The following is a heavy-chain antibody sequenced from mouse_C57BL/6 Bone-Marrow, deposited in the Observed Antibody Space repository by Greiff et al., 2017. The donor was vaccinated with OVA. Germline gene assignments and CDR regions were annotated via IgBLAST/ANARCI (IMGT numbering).Heavy chain of an antibody. V-gene: IGHV1-80*01. CDR2: IYPGDGDT. CDR1: GYAFSSYW. J-gene: IGHJ4*01. CDR3: ARGGVYDGYYFYAMDY. Sequence: VKLMESGAELVKPGASVKISCKASGYAFSSYWMNWVKQRPGKGLEWIGQIYPGDGDTNYNGKCKGKATLTADKSSSTAYMQRSSLTSEDSAVYCCARGGVYDGYYFYAMDYWGQGTSVTVSS. D-gene: IGHD2-3*01.